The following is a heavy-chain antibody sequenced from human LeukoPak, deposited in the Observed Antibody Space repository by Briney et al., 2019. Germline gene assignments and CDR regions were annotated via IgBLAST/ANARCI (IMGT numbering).Heavy chain of an antibody. D-gene: IGHD4-17*01. Sequence: PSETLSLTCAVSGGSINGYYWTWVRQPPGKGLEWIGYISDSGGTNYNPYLKSRATMSVDSSNTEFSLRLNSVTAADTAVYYCARVFRGAVTSNWFDPWGQGTLVTVSS. CDR1: GGSINGYY. V-gene: IGHV4-59*01. CDR3: ARVFRGAVTSNWFDP. J-gene: IGHJ5*02. CDR2: ISDSGGT.